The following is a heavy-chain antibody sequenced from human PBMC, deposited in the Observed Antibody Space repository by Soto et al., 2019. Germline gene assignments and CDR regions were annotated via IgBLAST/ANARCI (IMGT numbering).Heavy chain of an antibody. J-gene: IGHJ4*02. CDR2: ISAHNGNT. D-gene: IGHD1-1*01. Sequence: QVHLVQSGAEVKKPGASVKVSCKASGYTFTSYGIPWVRQAPGQGLEWMGWISAHNGNTDYAQKLQGRGIVTRDTSTSTAYMELRGLRSDDTAVYYCARGRYGDYWGQGALVTVSS. CDR3: ARGRYGDY. V-gene: IGHV1-18*01. CDR1: GYTFTSYG.